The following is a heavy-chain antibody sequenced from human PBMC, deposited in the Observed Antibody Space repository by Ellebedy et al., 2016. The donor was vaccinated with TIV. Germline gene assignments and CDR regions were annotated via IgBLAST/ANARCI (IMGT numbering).Heavy chain of an antibody. J-gene: IGHJ2*01. CDR1: EFTVSYNY. CDR3: ARASFFDVDLSGWYFDL. Sequence: GGSLRLSCAASEFTVSYNYMNWVRQAPGKGPEWVSGLYTDDTTYYADSVRGRFTIFRDNSKNTLYLQLKSLRTEDTAGYYCARASFFDVDLSGWYFDLWGRGTLITVSS. D-gene: IGHD3-16*02. CDR2: LYTDDTT. V-gene: IGHV3-66*01.